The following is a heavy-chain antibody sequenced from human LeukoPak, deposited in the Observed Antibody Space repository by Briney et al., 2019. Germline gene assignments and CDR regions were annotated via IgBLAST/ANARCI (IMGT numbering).Heavy chain of an antibody. Sequence: ASVKVSCKASGYTFTAYYMHWVRQAPGQGLEWMGWINPNSGGTNYAQKFQGRVTMTRDTSISTAYMELSRLRSDDTAVYYCARVEGGSYYLSSSFNYWGQGTLVTVSS. D-gene: IGHD1-26*01. J-gene: IGHJ4*02. CDR1: GYTFTAYY. V-gene: IGHV1-2*02. CDR2: INPNSGGT. CDR3: ARVEGGSYYLSSSFNY.